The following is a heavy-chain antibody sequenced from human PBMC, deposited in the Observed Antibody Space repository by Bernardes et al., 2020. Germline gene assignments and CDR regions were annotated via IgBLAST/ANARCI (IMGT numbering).Heavy chain of an antibody. CDR1: GFTFSSYA. Sequence: GGSLRLSCAASGFTFSSYAMSWVRQAPGKGLEWVSAISGSGGRTYYADSVKGRFTISRDNSKNTLYLQMNSLRAEDTAVYYCAKDRLDEAEDIVVVVAASHFDYWGQGTLVTVSS. V-gene: IGHV3-23*01. D-gene: IGHD2-15*01. CDR2: ISGSGGRT. CDR3: AKDRLDEAEDIVVVVAASHFDY. J-gene: IGHJ4*02.